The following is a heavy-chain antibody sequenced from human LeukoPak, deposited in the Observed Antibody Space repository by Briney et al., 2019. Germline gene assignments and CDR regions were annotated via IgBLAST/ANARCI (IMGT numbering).Heavy chain of an antibody. CDR3: ADLPSRDYYDSSGYYSLGIH. CDR1: GFTFSSYG. CDR2: IRYDGSNK. Sequence: QPGGSLRLSCAASGFTFSSYGMHWVRQAPGKGLEWVAFIRYDGSNKYYADSVKGRFTISRDNSKNTLYLQMSSLRAEDTAVYYYADLPSRDYYDSSGYYSLGIHWGQGTLVTVSS. V-gene: IGHV3-30*02. J-gene: IGHJ4*02. D-gene: IGHD3-22*01.